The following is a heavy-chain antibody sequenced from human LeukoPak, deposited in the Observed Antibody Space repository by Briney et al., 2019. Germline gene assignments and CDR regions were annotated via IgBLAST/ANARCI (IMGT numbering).Heavy chain of an antibody. CDR1: GFLVSNNY. Sequence: PGGSLRLSCATSGFLVSNNYMTWVRQAPGKGLEWVSVISSGGDTYHADSVKGRFTISRDNSKNTLYLQMSSLRAEDTAVYYCVKESGYSFDYWGQGTLVTVSS. J-gene: IGHJ4*02. CDR2: ISSGGDT. CDR3: VKESGYSFDY. D-gene: IGHD5-12*01. V-gene: IGHV3-53*05.